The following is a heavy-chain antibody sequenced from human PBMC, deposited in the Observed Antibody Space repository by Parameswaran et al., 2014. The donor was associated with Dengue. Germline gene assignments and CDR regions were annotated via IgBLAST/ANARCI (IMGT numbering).Heavy chain of an antibody. V-gene: IGHV3-72*01. CDR2: SRDKANSYTT. J-gene: IGHJ6*02. Sequence: VRQAPGKGLEWVARSRDKANSYTTEYAASVKGRFTISRDASGNSLYLQMNSLKTDDAAVYYCARGAAYGNTFFYYYGMDVWGQGTTVTVSS. CDR3: ARGAAYGNTFFYYYGMDV. D-gene: IGHD2-2*02.